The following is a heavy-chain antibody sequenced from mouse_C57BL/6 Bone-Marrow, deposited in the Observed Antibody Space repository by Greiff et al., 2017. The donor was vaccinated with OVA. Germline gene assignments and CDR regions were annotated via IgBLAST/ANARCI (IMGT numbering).Heavy chain of an antibody. CDR1: GYAFTNYL. CDR3: ARGTVPDY. D-gene: IGHD1-1*01. Sequence: QVQLQQSGAELVRPGTSVKVSCKASGYAFTNYLIEWVKQRPGQGLEWIGVINPGSGGTNYNEKFKGKATLTADKSSSTAYMQLSSLTSEDSAVYYCARGTVPDYWGQGTTLTVSS. CDR2: INPGSGGT. V-gene: IGHV1-54*01. J-gene: IGHJ2*01.